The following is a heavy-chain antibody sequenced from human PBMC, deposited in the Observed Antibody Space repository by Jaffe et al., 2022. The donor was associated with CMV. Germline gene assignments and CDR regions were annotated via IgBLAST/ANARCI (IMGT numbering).Heavy chain of an antibody. J-gene: IGHJ4*02. V-gene: IGHV3-66*01. CDR2: IYTGDST. CDR1: GFIVSSNY. D-gene: IGHD5-12*01. CDR3: VRDLRWLQQGLDY. Sequence: EVQLVESGGGLVQPGGSLRLSCAASGFIVSSNYMGWVRQAPGKGLEWVSVIYTGDSTYYADSVKGRFTISRDNSKNTVYLQMNSLRAEDTAVYYCVRDLRWLQQGLDYWGQGTLVTVSS.